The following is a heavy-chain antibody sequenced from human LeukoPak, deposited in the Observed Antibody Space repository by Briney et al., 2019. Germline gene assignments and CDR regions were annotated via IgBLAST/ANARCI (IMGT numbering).Heavy chain of an antibody. CDR3: AKDRSQWLVWDKYYFDY. J-gene: IGHJ4*02. V-gene: IGHV3-23*01. D-gene: IGHD6-19*01. Sequence: GGSLRLSCAASGFTFSSYAMSWVRQAPGKGLEWVSTISSSGGSTYYADFVKGRFTISRDNSKNTLYLQMNSLRAEDTAVYYCAKDRSQWLVWDKYYFDYWGQGTLVTVSS. CDR1: GFTFSSYA. CDR2: ISSSGGST.